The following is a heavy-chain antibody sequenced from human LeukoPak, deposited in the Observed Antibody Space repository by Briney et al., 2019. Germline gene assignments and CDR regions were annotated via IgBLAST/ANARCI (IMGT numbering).Heavy chain of an antibody. V-gene: IGHV4-39*01. Sequence: SETLSLTCTVSGGSISSSSYYWGWIRQPPGKGLDWIGTIYYSGSTYYNPSLKSRVTISVDTSKNQFSLKLSSVTAADTAVYYCASGYTYGYYHYWGQGTLVTVSS. CDR2: IYYSGST. D-gene: IGHD5-18*01. J-gene: IGHJ4*02. CDR1: GGSISSSSYY. CDR3: ASGYTYGYYHY.